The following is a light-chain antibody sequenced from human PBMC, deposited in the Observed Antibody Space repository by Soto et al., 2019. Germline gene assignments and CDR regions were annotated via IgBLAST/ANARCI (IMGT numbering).Light chain of an antibody. V-gene: IGKV2-40*01. CDR2: TLS. Sequence: DIVMTQTPLSLPVTPGEPASMSCRSSQSLLDSDDGYIYLDWCLQKPGQSPQLLIYTLSSRASGAPDRVTGHESGTDFTLKISSVDAEDVGVYYCRQRREFPWTFGQGTKVEIK. CDR1: QSLLDSDDGYIY. CDR3: RQRREFPWT. J-gene: IGKJ1*01.